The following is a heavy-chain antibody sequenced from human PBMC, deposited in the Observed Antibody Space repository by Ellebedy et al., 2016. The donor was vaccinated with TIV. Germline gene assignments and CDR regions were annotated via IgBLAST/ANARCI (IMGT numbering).Heavy chain of an antibody. Sequence: GGSLRLXCAASGFTFSDYYMSWIRQAPGKGLEWVSYISSSGSTIYYADSVKGRFTISRDNAKNSLYLQMNSLRAEDTAVYYCARSALEHYYYYGMDVWGQGTTVTVSS. CDR2: ISSSGSTI. D-gene: IGHD1-1*01. CDR1: GFTFSDYY. V-gene: IGHV3-11*01. CDR3: ARSALEHYYYYGMDV. J-gene: IGHJ6*02.